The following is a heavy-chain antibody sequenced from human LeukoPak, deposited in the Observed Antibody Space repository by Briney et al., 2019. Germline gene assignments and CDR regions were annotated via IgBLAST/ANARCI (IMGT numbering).Heavy chain of an antibody. CDR2: ISDTGNT. CDR3: ARSTVANGGDY. V-gene: IGHV3-23*01. CDR1: GLTLSSYA. J-gene: IGHJ4*02. Sequence: GGSLRLSCAASGLTLSSYAMSWVRQAPGKGLEWVSAISDTGNTYHADSVKGRFTISRDNAKNSLYLQMNSLRAEDTAVYYCARSTVANGGDYWGQGTLVTVSS. D-gene: IGHD4-23*01.